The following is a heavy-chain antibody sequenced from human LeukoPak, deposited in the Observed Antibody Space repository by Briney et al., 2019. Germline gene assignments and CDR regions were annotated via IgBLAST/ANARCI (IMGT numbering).Heavy chain of an antibody. Sequence: SVKVSCKASGGTFSSYAISWVRPAPGQGLEWMGRIIPILGIANYAQKFQGRVTITADKSTSTAYMELSSLRSEDTAVYYCAREPLRQQQLVPYYFDYWGQGTLVTVSS. CDR2: IIPILGIA. CDR3: AREPLRQQQLVPYYFDY. D-gene: IGHD6-13*01. J-gene: IGHJ4*02. CDR1: GGTFSSYA. V-gene: IGHV1-69*04.